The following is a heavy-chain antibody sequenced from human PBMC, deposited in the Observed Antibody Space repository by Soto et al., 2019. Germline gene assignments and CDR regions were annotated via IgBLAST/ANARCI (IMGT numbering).Heavy chain of an antibody. D-gene: IGHD6-19*01. Sequence: QVQLQESGPGLVKPSETLSLTCTVSGGSITTYHWSWIRQPPGKGLEWIAYMYYSESTKYNPSLKGRVTTSLDTSKNQFSLKLSYVTAADTAVYYCALSSGWYQNYYYGMDVWGQGSTVTVSS. CDR2: MYYSEST. V-gene: IGHV4-59*01. J-gene: IGHJ6*02. CDR1: GGSITTYH. CDR3: ALSSGWYQNYYYGMDV.